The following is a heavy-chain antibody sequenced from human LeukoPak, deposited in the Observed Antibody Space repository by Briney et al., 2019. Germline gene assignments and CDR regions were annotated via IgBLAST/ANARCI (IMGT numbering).Heavy chain of an antibody. V-gene: IGHV3-21*01. D-gene: IGHD2-15*01. Sequence: NSGGSLRLSCAASGFTFSSDSMNWVRQAPGKGLEWVSSIDSSSTSIYYADSVKGRFAISRDNAKNSLYLQMNSLRAEDTAVYYCAAGGFKYSFNIWGQGTMVSVSS. CDR1: GFTFSSDS. CDR2: IDSSSTSI. CDR3: AAGGFKYSFNI. J-gene: IGHJ3*02.